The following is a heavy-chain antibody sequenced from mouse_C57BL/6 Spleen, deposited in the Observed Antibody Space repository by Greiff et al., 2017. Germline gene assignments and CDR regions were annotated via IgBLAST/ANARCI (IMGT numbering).Heavy chain of an antibody. V-gene: IGHV1-52*01. CDR2: IDPSDSET. J-gene: IGHJ1*03. D-gene: IGHD2-5*01. CDR1: GYTFTSYW. CDR3: ARSNSNYEYFDV. Sequence: QVQLQQSGAELVRPGSSVKLSCKASGYTFTSYWMHWVKQRPIQGLEWIGNIDPSDSETHYNQKFKDKATLTVDKSSSTAYMQLSSLTSEDSAVYYCARSNSNYEYFDVWGTGTTVTVSS.